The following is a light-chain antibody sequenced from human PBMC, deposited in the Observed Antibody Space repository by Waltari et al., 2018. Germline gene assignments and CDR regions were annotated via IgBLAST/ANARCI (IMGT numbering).Light chain of an antibody. J-gene: IGKJ2*03. CDR1: ENICSY. Sequence: DIHMTQSPPSLSASIGDRVTITCRASENICSYLNWYQQKSGEVHRLLIYAASTLQSGVPPRFSCSRSGTDFTFTISSLQPEDCAVYYCQHSFETPYSFGQGTKVEIK. CDR3: QHSFETPYS. CDR2: AAS. V-gene: IGKV1-39*01.